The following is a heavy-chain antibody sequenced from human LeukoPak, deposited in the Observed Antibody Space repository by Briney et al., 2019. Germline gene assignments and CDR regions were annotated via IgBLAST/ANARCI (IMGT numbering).Heavy chain of an antibody. J-gene: IGHJ4*02. CDR3: TTDPPWAQHIGYGFDY. D-gene: IGHD5-18*01. Sequence: PGGSLRLSCAASGFTFSNAWMSWVRQAPGKGLEWVGRIKSKTDGGTTDYAAPVKGRFTISRDESKNPLYLQMNSLKTEDTAVYYCTTDPPWAQHIGYGFDYWGQGTLVTVSS. CDR1: GFTFSNAW. CDR2: IKSKTDGGTT. V-gene: IGHV3-15*01.